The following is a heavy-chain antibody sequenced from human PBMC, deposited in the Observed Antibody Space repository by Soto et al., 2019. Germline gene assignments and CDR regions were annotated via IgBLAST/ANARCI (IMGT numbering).Heavy chain of an antibody. V-gene: IGHV5-51*01. D-gene: IGHD6-19*01. Sequence: RGESLKISCKGSGYRFTSYWIGWVRQVPGKGLEWMGIIYTGDSDTRYSPSFQGQVTISADKSISTAYLQWSSLKASDTAIYYCAIRGASQWHKFWGQGTLVTVSS. CDR2: IYTGDSDT. CDR1: GYRFTSYW. CDR3: AIRGASQWHKF. J-gene: IGHJ4*02.